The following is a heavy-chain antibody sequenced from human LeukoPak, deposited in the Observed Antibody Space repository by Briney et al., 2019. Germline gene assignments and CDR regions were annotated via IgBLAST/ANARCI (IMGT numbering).Heavy chain of an antibody. J-gene: IGHJ4*02. D-gene: IGHD3-10*01. CDR1: GGTFSSYA. Sequence: ASVKVSCKASGGTFSSYAISWVRQAPGQGLEWMGGIIPIFGTANYAQKFQGRVTITADESTSTAYMELSSLGSEDTAVYYCASLGLGGSGSFDYWGQGTLVTVSS. CDR2: IIPIFGTA. V-gene: IGHV1-69*13. CDR3: ASLGLGGSGSFDY.